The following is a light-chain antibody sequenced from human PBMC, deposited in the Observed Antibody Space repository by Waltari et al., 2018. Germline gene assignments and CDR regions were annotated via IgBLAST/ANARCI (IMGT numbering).Light chain of an antibody. V-gene: IGLV1-40*01. J-gene: IGLJ3*02. CDR2: GNT. Sequence: QSVLTQPPSVSGAPGQRVTISCAGRSSNIGANFDVQWYQQVPGTAPKLLIHGNTNRPSGVPGRFSGSKSGTSASLAITGLQHEDEADYYCQSYDNSLTTWVFGGGTTLTVL. CDR1: SSNIGANFD. CDR3: QSYDNSLTTWV.